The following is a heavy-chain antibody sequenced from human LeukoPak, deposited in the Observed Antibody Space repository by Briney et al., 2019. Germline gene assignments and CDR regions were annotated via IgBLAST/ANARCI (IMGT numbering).Heavy chain of an antibody. Sequence: SETLSLTCAVSGGSINTDKWWSWVRQSPGKGLEWIGEIYHGVTTNYNPSLNNRATISVDKSKNQLSLKLISVTAADTAVYYCARREQWLVQAFDIWGQGTMVTVSS. J-gene: IGHJ3*02. CDR2: IYHGVTT. CDR3: ARREQWLVQAFDI. D-gene: IGHD6-19*01. V-gene: IGHV4-4*02. CDR1: GGSINTDKW.